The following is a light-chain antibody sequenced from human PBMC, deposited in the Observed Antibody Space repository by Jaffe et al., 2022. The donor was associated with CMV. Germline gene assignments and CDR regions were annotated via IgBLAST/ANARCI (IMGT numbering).Light chain of an antibody. Sequence: DIQMTQSPSSLSAYVGDRVTITCRASQNIGSSFLNWYQQKPGKGPNLLMYAASSSQSGVPLRFSGSGSGTDFTLTISSLQPEDFATYYCQQSKHVPYTFGQGTRLEI. J-gene: IGKJ2*01. CDR3: QQSKHVPYT. CDR2: AAS. V-gene: IGKV1-39*01. CDR1: QNIGSSF.